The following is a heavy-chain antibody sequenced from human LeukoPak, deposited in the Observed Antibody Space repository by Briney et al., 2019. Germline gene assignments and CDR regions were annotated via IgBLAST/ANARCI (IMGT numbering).Heavy chain of an antibody. Sequence: TGGSLRLSCCVSGFSFRRYCIHWVRQAPGKGLEYVSAISSNGDNTYYADSVKGRFTISRDNSKNTLYLQMSSLRAEDTAVYYCVIERRGCRCGKCNSDYWGQGTLVTVSS. D-gene: IGHD2-15*01. V-gene: IGHV3-64D*06. CDR1: GFSFRRYC. J-gene: IGHJ4*02. CDR3: VIERRGCRCGKCNSDY. CDR2: ISSNGDNT.